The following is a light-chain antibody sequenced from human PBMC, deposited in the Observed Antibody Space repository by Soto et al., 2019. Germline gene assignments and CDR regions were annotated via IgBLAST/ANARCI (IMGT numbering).Light chain of an antibody. V-gene: IGKV1-39*01. Sequence: DIQMTQSPSSLSASVGDRVTITCRASQSISSYLNWYQQKPGKAPKLLIYAASSLQSGVPSRFSGGGSGTDFTLTISSLQPEDFATYYCQQSYSTPHITFGPGTKVDIK. CDR2: AAS. J-gene: IGKJ3*01. CDR3: QQSYSTPHIT. CDR1: QSISSY.